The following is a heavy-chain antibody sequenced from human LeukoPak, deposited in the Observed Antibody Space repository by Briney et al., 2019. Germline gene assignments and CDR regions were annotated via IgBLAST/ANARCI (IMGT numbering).Heavy chain of an antibody. D-gene: IGHD3-10*01. CDR1: GGSVSSSGYY. CDR3: ANYKRNAGTYCIDY. V-gene: IGHV4-61*08. CDR2: ISYSGST. Sequence: SETLSLTCTVSGGSVSSSGYYWSWIRQPPGKGLEWIGYISYSGSTNYNPPLKSRVTMTVDTSKNQFSLKLSSVTAADTALYYCANYKRNAGTYCIDYWGQGTLVTVSS. J-gene: IGHJ4*02.